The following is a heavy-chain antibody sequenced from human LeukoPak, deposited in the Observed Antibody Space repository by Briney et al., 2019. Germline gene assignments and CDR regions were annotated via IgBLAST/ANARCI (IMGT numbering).Heavy chain of an antibody. Sequence: PSQTLSLTCTVSGGSISSGSYYWSWIRQPAGKGLEWIGRIYTSGSTNYNPSLKSRVTILVDTSKNQFSLKLSSVTAADTAVYYCARDKEDYYDSSGYYSGFDYWGQGTLVTVSS. CDR1: GGSISSGSYY. CDR3: ARDKEDYYDSSGYYSGFDY. CDR2: IYTSGST. J-gene: IGHJ4*02. V-gene: IGHV4-61*02. D-gene: IGHD3-22*01.